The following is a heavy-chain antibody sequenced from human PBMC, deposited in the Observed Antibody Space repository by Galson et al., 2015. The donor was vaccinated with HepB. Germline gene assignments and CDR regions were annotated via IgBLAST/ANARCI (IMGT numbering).Heavy chain of an antibody. CDR1: GFTFSSYG. V-gene: IGHV3-33*01. Sequence: SLRLSCAASGFTFSSYGMHWVRQAPGKGLEWVAVIWYDGSNKYYADSVKGRFTISRDNSKNTLYLQMNSLRAEDTAVYYCAWIPPRNSSGCWGQGTLVTVSS. CDR2: IWYDGSNK. CDR3: AWIPPRNSSGC. J-gene: IGHJ4*02. D-gene: IGHD6-19*01.